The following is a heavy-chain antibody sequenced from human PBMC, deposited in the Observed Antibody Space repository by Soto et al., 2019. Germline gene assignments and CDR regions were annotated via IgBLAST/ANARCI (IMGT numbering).Heavy chain of an antibody. CDR3: ARGGIADFDY. D-gene: IGHD2-15*01. Sequence: QVQLVQSGAEVKKPGASVKVSCMASGYTFTSYYMPWVRQAPGQGLEWMGIINPSGGSTSYAQKFQGRVTMTRDTSTSTIYMELSSRRSEDTAVYDCARGGIADFDYWGQGTLVTVSS. V-gene: IGHV1-46*01. CDR1: GYTFTSYY. J-gene: IGHJ4*02. CDR2: INPSGGST.